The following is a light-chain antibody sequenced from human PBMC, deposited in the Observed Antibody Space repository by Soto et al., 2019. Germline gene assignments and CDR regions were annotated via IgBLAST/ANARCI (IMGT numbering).Light chain of an antibody. V-gene: IGLV2-14*01. CDR2: EVS. J-gene: IGLJ3*02. Sequence: QSVLTQPASVSGSPGQSITISCTGTSSDVGGYNSVSWYQQHPGKAPKLILYEVSNWPSGVSNRFSGSKSGNTASLTISGLQAEDEADYYCSSYATSSTGVFGGGTKLTVL. CDR1: SSDVGGYNS. CDR3: SSYATSSTGV.